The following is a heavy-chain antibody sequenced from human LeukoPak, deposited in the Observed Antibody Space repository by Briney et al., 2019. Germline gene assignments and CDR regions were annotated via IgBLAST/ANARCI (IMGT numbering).Heavy chain of an antibody. J-gene: IGHJ4*02. V-gene: IGHV3-74*01. CDR2: INSDGSST. CDR3: GGYCSSTSCISNNY. D-gene: IGHD2-2*01. CDR1: VFTFSSYL. Sequence: GGSLRLSCPASVFTFSSYLMHWVRQAPGKGLVWVSRINSDGSSTSYADSVKGRFTISRDNAKNTLYLQMNSLRAEDTAVYYCGGYCSSTSCISNNYWGQGTLVTVSS.